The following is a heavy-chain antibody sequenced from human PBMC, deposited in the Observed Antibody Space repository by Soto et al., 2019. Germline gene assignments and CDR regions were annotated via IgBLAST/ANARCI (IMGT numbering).Heavy chain of an antibody. CDR1: GGSFSGYY. Sequence: SETLSLTCAVYGGSFSGYYWSWILQPPGKGLEWIGEINHSGSTNYNPSLKSRVTISVDTSKNQFSLKLSSVTAADTAVYYCAVTSASSGLXFDYWGQGTLVTVSS. V-gene: IGHV4-34*01. D-gene: IGHD3-22*01. CDR2: INHSGST. CDR3: AVTSASSGLXFDY. J-gene: IGHJ4*02.